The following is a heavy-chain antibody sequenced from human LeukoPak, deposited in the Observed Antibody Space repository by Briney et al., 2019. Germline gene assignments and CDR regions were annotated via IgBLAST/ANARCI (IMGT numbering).Heavy chain of an antibody. D-gene: IGHD6-19*01. Sequence: VKVSCKASGYTFTGYYMHWVRQAPGQGLEWMGWINPNSGGTNYAQKLQGRVTMTTDTSTSTAYMELRSLRSDDTAVYYCARVPRAVAGTGFDYWGQGTRVTVSS. CDR1: GYTFTGYY. CDR2: INPNSGGT. CDR3: ARVPRAVAGTGFDY. V-gene: IGHV1-2*02. J-gene: IGHJ4*02.